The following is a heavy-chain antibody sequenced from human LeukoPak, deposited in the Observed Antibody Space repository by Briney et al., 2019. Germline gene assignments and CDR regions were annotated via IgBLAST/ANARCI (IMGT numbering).Heavy chain of an antibody. CDR2: ISSSGSTI. D-gene: IGHD6-19*01. Sequence: PGGSLRLSCAASGFTFSSYEMNWVRQAPGKGLEWVSYISSSGSTIHYADSVKGRFTISRDNSKNTLYLQMNSLRAEDTAIYYCAKATYSSGWHVRDYWGLGTLVTVSS. CDR3: AKATYSSGWHVRDY. V-gene: IGHV3-48*03. J-gene: IGHJ4*02. CDR1: GFTFSSYE.